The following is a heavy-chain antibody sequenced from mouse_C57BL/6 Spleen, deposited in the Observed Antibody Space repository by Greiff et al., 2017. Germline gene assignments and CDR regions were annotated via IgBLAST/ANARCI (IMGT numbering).Heavy chain of an antibody. CDR1: GYTFTSYW. J-gene: IGHJ2*01. CDR2: IDPSDSYT. V-gene: IGHV1-69*01. CDR3: AKGDYSSGYDY. Sequence: QVQLQQPGAELVMPGASVKLSCKASGYTFTSYWMHWVKQRPGQGLEWIGEIDPSDSYTNYNQKFKGKSTLTVDKSSSTAYMKLSSLTSEDSAVYYCAKGDYSSGYDYWGQGTTLTVSS. D-gene: IGHD3-2*02.